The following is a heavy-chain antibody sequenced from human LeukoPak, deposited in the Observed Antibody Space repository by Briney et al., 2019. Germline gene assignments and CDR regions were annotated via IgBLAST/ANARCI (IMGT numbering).Heavy chain of an antibody. CDR2: ISTSGST. Sequence: PSETLSLTCTVSGGSSTHYYYSWVRQPAGKGLEWIGRISTSGSTNYNPSLRSRVTISVDKSKNLFSLKLSSVTAADTAVYYCASGSSRDYHYMDVWGKGTTVTVSS. V-gene: IGHV4-4*07. CDR3: ASGSSRDYHYMDV. CDR1: GGSSTHYY. J-gene: IGHJ6*03.